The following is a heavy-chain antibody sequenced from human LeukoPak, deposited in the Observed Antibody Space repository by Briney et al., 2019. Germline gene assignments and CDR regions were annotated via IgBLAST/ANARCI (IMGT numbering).Heavy chain of an antibody. V-gene: IGHV2-5*01. CDR2: IYWNDNK. CDR3: AHGYGDYDPYFDY. J-gene: IGHJ4*02. CDR1: GFSLATSRVG. Sequence: SGPTLVNPTQTLTLTCTFSGFSLATSRVGVGWIRQPPGKALEWLALIYWNDNKRYSPSLRSRLTVTKDTSKTQVLLTMTKTDPVDTATYYCAHGYGDYDPYFDYWGQGTLVTVSS. D-gene: IGHD4-17*01.